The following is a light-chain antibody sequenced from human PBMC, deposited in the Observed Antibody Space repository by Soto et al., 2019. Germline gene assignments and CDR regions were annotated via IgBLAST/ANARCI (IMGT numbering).Light chain of an antibody. J-gene: IGLJ1*01. CDR3: AAWDDSLNGYV. CDR2: YDD. CDR1: SSNIGNNA. Sequence: QLVLTQPPSVSGAPRQRVTISCSGSSSNIGNNAVNWYQQLPGKAPKLLIYYDDLLPSGVSDRFSGSKSGTSASLAISGLQSEDEADYSCAAWDDSLNGYVFGTGTKLTVL. V-gene: IGLV1-36*01.